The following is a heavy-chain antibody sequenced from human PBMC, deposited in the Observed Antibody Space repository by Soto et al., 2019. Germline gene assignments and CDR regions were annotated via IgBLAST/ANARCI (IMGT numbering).Heavy chain of an antibody. CDR3: EKAKYRGSGWYIFDY. CDR1: GFTFSSYA. J-gene: IGHJ4*02. CDR2: ISGSGGST. D-gene: IGHD6-19*01. Sequence: PGGSLRLSCAASGFTFSSYAMSWVRQAPGKGLEWVSAISGSGGSTYYADSVKGRFTISRDNSKNTLYLQMNSLRAEDTAVYYCEKAKYRGSGWYIFDYWGQGTLVTVSS. V-gene: IGHV3-23*01.